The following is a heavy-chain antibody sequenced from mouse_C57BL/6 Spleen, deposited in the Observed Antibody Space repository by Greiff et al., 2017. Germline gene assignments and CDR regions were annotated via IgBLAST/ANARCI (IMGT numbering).Heavy chain of an antibody. D-gene: IGHD3-2*02. Sequence: EVQLQQSGTVLARPGASVKMSCKTSGYTFTSYWMHWVKQRPGQGLEWIGAIYPGNSDTSYNQKFKGKAKLTAVTSASTAYMELSSLTNEDSAVYYCTRTSSGKVYYAMDYWGQGTSVTVSS. CDR3: TRTSSGKVYYAMDY. V-gene: IGHV1-5*01. J-gene: IGHJ4*01. CDR1: GYTFTSYW. CDR2: IYPGNSDT.